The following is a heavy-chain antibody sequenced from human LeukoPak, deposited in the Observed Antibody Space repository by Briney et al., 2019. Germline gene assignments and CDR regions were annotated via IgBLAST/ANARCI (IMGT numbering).Heavy chain of an antibody. CDR3: ARGFNYYDNSGYYQYYFDY. J-gene: IGHJ4*02. Sequence: ASVKVSCKASGYTLTSYYTHWVRQAPGQGLEWMGIINPSDGSAIYTQKFQGRVTLTTDTSTSTVYMELNSLRSEDTAVYYCARGFNYYDNSGYYQYYFDYWGQGTLVTVSS. D-gene: IGHD3-22*01. CDR1: GYTLTSYY. V-gene: IGHV1-46*01. CDR2: INPSDGSA.